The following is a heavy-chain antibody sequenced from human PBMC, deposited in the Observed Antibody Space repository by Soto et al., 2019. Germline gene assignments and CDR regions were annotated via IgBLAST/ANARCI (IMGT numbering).Heavy chain of an antibody. D-gene: IGHD3-3*01. Sequence: GGSLRLSCAASGFTVSSNYMSWVRQAPGKGLEWVSVIYSGGSTYYADSVKGRFTISRHNSKNTLYLQMNSLRAEDTAVYYCARPKHFGVGFFIDYWGQGTLVTVSS. CDR2: IYSGGST. CDR1: GFTVSSNY. V-gene: IGHV3-53*04. J-gene: IGHJ4*02. CDR3: ARPKHFGVGFFIDY.